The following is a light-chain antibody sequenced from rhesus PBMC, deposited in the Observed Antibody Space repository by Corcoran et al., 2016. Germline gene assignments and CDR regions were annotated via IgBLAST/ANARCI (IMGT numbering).Light chain of an antibody. CDR1: QGISSY. CDR3: QQRNSYPPT. CDR2: DAS. V-gene: IGKV1-38*01. Sequence: DIQLTQSPSSLSASVGDRVTITCRASQGISSYLAWYQQKSGKAPKLLIYDASNLQSGVPSRFSGSGSWTEFPLTISSLQPEDFATYYCQQRNSYPPTFGQGTKVEIK. J-gene: IGKJ1*01.